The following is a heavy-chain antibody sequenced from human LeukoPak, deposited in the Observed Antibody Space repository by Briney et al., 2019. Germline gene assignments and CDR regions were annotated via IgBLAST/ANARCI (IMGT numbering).Heavy chain of an antibody. CDR3: AKAPVTTCRGAYCYPFDY. D-gene: IGHD2-21*01. V-gene: IGHV3-66*01. Sequence: PGGSLRLSCAASEFSVGSNYMTWVRQAPGKGLEWVSLIYSGGSTYYADSVKGRFTISRDNSKNTLYLQMNSLRAEDTAVYYCAKAPVTTCRGAYCYPFDYWGQGTLVTVSS. CDR1: EFSVGSNY. CDR2: IYSGGST. J-gene: IGHJ4*02.